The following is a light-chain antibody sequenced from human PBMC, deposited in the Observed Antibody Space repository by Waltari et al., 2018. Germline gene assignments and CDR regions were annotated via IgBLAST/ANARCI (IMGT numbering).Light chain of an antibody. CDR1: QSVGTY. CDR3: QQRRSWPLT. CDR2: DAS. Sequence: EIVLTQSPAILSFSPGERATLSCRASQSVGTYLAWYQQRPGQSPRLLIYDASYRATGIPGRFSGSGSETDFTLTISSLQPEDFAVDYCQQRRSWPLTFGGGTRVQI. V-gene: IGKV3-11*01. J-gene: IGKJ4*01.